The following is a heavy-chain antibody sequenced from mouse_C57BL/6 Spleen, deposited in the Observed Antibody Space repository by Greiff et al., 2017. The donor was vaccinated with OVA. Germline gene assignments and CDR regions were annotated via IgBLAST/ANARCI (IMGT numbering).Heavy chain of an antibody. CDR2: INPENGGT. Sequence: ESGAELVRPGASVTLSCTASGYTFTDYEMHWVKQTPVHGLEWIGAINPENGGTAYNQKFKGKAILTADKSSSTAYMELRSLTSEDSAVYYCTRGGIYYGSSSGYWGQGTTLTVSS. V-gene: IGHV1-15*01. CDR3: TRGGIYYGSSSGY. J-gene: IGHJ2*01. CDR1: GYTFTDYE. D-gene: IGHD1-1*01.